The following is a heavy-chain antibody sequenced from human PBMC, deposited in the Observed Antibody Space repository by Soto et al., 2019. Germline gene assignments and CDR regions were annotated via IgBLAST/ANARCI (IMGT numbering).Heavy chain of an antibody. CDR3: AREVGAHDAFDI. Sequence: SVKVSCKASGGTFSSYAISWVRQAPGQGLEWMGGIIPIFGTANYAQKFQGRVTITADESTSTAYMELSSLRSEDTAVYYCAREVGAHDAFDIWGQGTMVTVSS. V-gene: IGHV1-69*13. J-gene: IGHJ3*02. CDR2: IIPIFGTA. CDR1: GGTFSSYA. D-gene: IGHD1-26*01.